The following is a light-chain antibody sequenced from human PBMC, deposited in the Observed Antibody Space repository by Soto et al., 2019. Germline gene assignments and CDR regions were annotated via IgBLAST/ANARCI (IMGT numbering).Light chain of an antibody. Sequence: EIVLTQSPGTLALSPGERATLSCRASQSFSSGHLAWYHQKPGQAPGLLIYGASNRATGVPDRFGGSGSGTDFTLSISRLEPEDFAVYYCQQYDSGWTFGQGTKVEIK. CDR1: QSFSSGH. V-gene: IGKV3-20*01. CDR2: GAS. J-gene: IGKJ1*01. CDR3: QQYDSGWT.